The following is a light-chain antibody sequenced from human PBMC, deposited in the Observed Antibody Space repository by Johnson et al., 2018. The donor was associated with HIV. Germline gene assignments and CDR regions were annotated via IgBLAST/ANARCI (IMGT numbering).Light chain of an antibody. Sequence: QSVLTQPPSVSAAPGQKVTIPCSGSSSNIGNNYASWYQQVPGTAPKLLIYENNKRPSGIPDRFSGSKSGTSATLGITGLQTGDEADYYCGTWDNGLSAYVFGTGTKVTVL. CDR3: GTWDNGLSAYV. V-gene: IGLV1-51*01. CDR1: SSNIGNNY. J-gene: IGLJ1*01. CDR2: ENN.